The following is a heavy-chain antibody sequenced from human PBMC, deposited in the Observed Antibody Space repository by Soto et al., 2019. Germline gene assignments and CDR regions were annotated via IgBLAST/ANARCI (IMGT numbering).Heavy chain of an antibody. J-gene: IGHJ4*02. CDR3: ATVARAY. Sequence: EVQLVESGGGLAHPGGSLRLSCVVSGVTFSTYSMNWVRQAPGRGLEWVAYIDSVTGIINYAESVKGRFIISRDNVEKTLFLQMNSLRYEDTAVYYCATVARAYWGQGARVTVSS. V-gene: IGHV3-48*02. CDR1: GVTFSTYS. CDR2: IDSVTGII.